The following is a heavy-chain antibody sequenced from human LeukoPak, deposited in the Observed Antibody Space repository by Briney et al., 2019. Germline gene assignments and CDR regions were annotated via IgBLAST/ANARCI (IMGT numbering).Heavy chain of an antibody. Sequence: SETLSLTCTVSGGSISSYYGSWIRQPAGKGLEWIGRIYTSGSTNYNPSLKSRVTMSVDTSKNQFSLKLSSVTAADTAMYYCARGGTMGNANWFDPWGQGTLVTASS. CDR1: GGSISSYY. J-gene: IGHJ5*02. D-gene: IGHD3-16*01. V-gene: IGHV4-4*07. CDR3: ARGGTMGNANWFDP. CDR2: IYTSGST.